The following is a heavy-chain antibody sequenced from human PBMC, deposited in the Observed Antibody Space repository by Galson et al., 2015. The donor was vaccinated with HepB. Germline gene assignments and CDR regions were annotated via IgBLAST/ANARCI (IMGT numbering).Heavy chain of an antibody. CDR2: INPSGGST. Sequence: VKVSCKASGYTLTGNYLHWVRQAPGQGFEWMGVINPSGGSTSYAQKLQGRVTMTRETSTSTVFMELSSLTSEDTAVYFCVRTWGYWGQGTLVTVSS. D-gene: IGHD7-27*01. V-gene: IGHV1-46*04. CDR3: VRTWGY. J-gene: IGHJ4*02. CDR1: GYTLTGNY.